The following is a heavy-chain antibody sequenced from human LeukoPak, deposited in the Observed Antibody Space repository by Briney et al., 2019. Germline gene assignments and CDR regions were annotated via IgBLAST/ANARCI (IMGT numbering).Heavy chain of an antibody. D-gene: IGHD5-18*01. CDR3: ARVQVGGYRGFDY. CDR2: INYSGST. CDR1: GASITIYY. J-gene: IGHJ4*02. Sequence: PSETLSLTCTVSGASITIYYWGWIRQSPGKGLEWIGYINYSGSTDYNPSLKSRATISLDTSKTQFSLKLTSVTAADTAIYYCARVQVGGYRGFDYWGQGTPVTVSS. V-gene: IGHV4-59*01.